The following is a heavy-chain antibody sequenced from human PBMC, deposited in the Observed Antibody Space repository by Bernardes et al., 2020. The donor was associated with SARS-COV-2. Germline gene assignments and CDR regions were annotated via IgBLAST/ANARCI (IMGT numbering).Heavy chain of an antibody. CDR3: ARDSLGRNVDTAMVY. CDR1: GFTFSSYS. D-gene: IGHD5-18*01. Sequence: SLRLSCAASGFTFSSYSMNWVRQAPGKGLEWVSSISSSSSYIYYADSVKGRFTISRDNAKNSLYLQMNSLRAEDTAVYYCARDSLGRNVDTAMVYWGQGTLVTVSS. J-gene: IGHJ4*02. V-gene: IGHV3-21*01. CDR2: ISSSSSYI.